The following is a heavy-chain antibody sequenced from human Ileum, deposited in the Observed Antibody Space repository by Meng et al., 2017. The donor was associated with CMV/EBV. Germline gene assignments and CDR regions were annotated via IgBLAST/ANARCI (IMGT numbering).Heavy chain of an antibody. D-gene: IGHD3-10*01. Sequence: GESLKISCAASGFSFSSYAMSWVRLVPGKGLEWVSSISGSGGNTYYAESVKGRFTTSRDNAKNTLYVQMNSLRVEDTAVYYCATGDSYYYNYWGRGTLVTVSS. V-gene: IGHV3-23*01. CDR2: ISGSGGNT. CDR1: GFSFSSYA. CDR3: ATGDSYYYNY. J-gene: IGHJ4*02.